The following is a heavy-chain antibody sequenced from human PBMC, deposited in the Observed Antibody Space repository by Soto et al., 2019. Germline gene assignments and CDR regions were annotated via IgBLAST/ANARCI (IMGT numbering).Heavy chain of an antibody. CDR2: IMGKTDGGTT. V-gene: IGHV3-15*01. Sequence: LRLSCATSGFTFSKAWVGWVRQAPGKGLEWVGRIMGKTDGGTTDYAAPVKGRFTISRDDSKSTLYLQMNSLKTEDTAFYYCTTDSGMSPYSFDYWGQGTLVTVSS. CDR1: GFTFSKAW. J-gene: IGHJ4*02. CDR3: TTDSGMSPYSFDY. D-gene: IGHD1-26*01.